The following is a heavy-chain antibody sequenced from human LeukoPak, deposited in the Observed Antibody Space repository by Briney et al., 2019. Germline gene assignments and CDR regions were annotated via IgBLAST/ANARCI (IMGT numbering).Heavy chain of an antibody. D-gene: IGHD2-15*01. CDR2: INRSGST. J-gene: IGHJ4*02. CDR1: GGSFSGYY. Sequence: SETLSLTCAVYGGSFSGYYWSWIRQPPGKGLEWIGEINRSGSTNYNPSLKSRVTISVDTSKNQFSLKLSSVTAADTAVYYCARGRIYCSGGSCYSGYFDYWGQGTLVTVSS. CDR3: ARGRIYCSGGSCYSGYFDY. V-gene: IGHV4-34*01.